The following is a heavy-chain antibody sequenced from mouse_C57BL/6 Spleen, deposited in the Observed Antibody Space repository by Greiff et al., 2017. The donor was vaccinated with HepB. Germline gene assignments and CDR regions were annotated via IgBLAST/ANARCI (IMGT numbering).Heavy chain of an antibody. D-gene: IGHD2-2*01. CDR2: INPYNGGT. CDR3: ARSTMVTRGFAY. V-gene: IGHV1-19*01. Sequence: VQLQQSGPVLVKPGASVKMSCKASGYTFTDYYMNWVKQSHGKSLEWIGVINPYNGGTSYNQKFKGKATLTVDKSSSTAYMELNSLTSEDSAVYYCARSTMVTRGFAYWGQGTLVTVSA. J-gene: IGHJ3*01. CDR1: GYTFTDYY.